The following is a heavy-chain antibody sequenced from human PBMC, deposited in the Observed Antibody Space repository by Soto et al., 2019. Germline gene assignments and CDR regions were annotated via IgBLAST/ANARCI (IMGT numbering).Heavy chain of an antibody. J-gene: IGHJ4*02. Sequence: ASVKVSCKASGGTFSSYAISWVRQAPGQGLEWMGGIIPIFGTANYAQKFQGRVTITADESTSTAYMELSSLRSEDTAVYYCASFFAAGTEGYYFDYWGQGTLVTVSS. CDR2: IIPIFGTA. D-gene: IGHD6-13*01. V-gene: IGHV1-69*13. CDR3: ASFFAAGTEGYYFDY. CDR1: GGTFSSYA.